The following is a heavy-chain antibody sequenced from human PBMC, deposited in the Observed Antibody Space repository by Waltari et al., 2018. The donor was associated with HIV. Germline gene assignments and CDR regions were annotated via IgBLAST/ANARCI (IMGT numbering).Heavy chain of an antibody. Sequence: QLQLQESGPGLVKPSETLSLTCTVSGGSISSSSYYWGWIRQPPGKGLEWIGSIYYSGSTYYNPSLKSRVTISVDTSKNQFSLKLGSVTAADTAVYYCARHSPPYCGGDCLDAFDIWGQGTMVTVSS. V-gene: IGHV4-39*01. D-gene: IGHD2-21*02. J-gene: IGHJ3*02. CDR2: IYYSGST. CDR3: ARHSPPYCGGDCLDAFDI. CDR1: GGSISSSSYY.